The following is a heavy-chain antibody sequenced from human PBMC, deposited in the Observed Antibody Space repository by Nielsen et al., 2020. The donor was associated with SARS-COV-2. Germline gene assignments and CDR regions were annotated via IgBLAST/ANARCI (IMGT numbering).Heavy chain of an antibody. CDR2: IRSKANSYAT. D-gene: IGHD2-15*01. CDR1: GGSFSGSA. CDR3: TSPVAGY. V-gene: IGHV3-73*01. Sequence: ETLSLTCAVYGGSFSGSAMHWVRQASGKGLEWVGRIRSKANSYATAYAASVKGRFTISRDDSKNTAYLQMNSLKTEDTAVYYCTSPVAGYWGQGTLVTVSS. J-gene: IGHJ4*02.